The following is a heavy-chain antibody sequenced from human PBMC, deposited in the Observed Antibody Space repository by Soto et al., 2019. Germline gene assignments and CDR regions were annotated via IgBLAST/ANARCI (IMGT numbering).Heavy chain of an antibody. CDR1: GGTFSSYT. J-gene: IGHJ5*02. Sequence: ASVKVSCKASGGTFSSYTISWVRQAPGQGLEWMGRIIPILGIANYAQKFQGRVTITADKSTSTAYMELSSLRSEDTAVYYCARDHYMVVVAATPGWFDPWGQGTLVTVSS. V-gene: IGHV1-69*04. CDR3: ARDHYMVVVAATPGWFDP. CDR2: IIPILGIA. D-gene: IGHD2-15*01.